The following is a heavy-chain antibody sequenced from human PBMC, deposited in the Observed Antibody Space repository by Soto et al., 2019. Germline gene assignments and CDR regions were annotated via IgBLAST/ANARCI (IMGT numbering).Heavy chain of an antibody. CDR3: AKDSLRGEVPAALNFDY. V-gene: IGHV3-30*18. J-gene: IGHJ4*02. CDR2: VSYNGRKE. D-gene: IGHD2-2*01. Sequence: PGGSLRLSCAASEITFSSYAMSWVRQAPGKGLEWVALVSYNGRKEYYADSVKGRFSISRDNSKNTLYVQMNTLRDEDTAVYYCAKDSLRGEVPAALNFDYWGRGALVTVSS. CDR1: EITFSSYA.